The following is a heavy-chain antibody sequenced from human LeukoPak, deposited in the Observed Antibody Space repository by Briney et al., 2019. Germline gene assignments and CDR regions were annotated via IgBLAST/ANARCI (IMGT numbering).Heavy chain of an antibody. CDR2: INPSGGST. D-gene: IGHD1-1*01. Sequence: GASVKVSCKASGYTFTSYYMHWVRQAPGQGLEWMGIINPSGGSTSYAQKFQGRVTMTRDTSTSTAYMELSSLRPDDTAVYFCARDGQGSGKTYDYWGQGTLVTVSS. CDR1: GYTFTSYY. J-gene: IGHJ4*02. V-gene: IGHV1-46*01. CDR3: ARDGQGSGKTYDY.